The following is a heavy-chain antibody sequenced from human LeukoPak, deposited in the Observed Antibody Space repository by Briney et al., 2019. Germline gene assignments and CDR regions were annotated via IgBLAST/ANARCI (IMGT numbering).Heavy chain of an antibody. CDR2: ISHSGST. V-gene: IGHV4-38-2*02. J-gene: IGHJ5*02. Sequence: SETLSLTCTVSGYSISSNYYWGWIRQPPGKGLEWIGSISHSGSTFYNPSLKSRVTISVDTSKNQFSLKLSSVTAADTAVYYCAAIAAAASWWFDPWGQGTLVTVSS. CDR1: GYSISSNYY. CDR3: AAIAAAASWWFDP. D-gene: IGHD6-13*01.